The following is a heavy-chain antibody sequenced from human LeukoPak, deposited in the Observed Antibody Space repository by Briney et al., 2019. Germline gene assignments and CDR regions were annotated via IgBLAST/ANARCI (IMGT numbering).Heavy chain of an antibody. J-gene: IGHJ3*01. CDR2: IYSSGTT. CDR3: AKDWPSEWQQLPDYDAVDV. V-gene: IGHV3-53*01. CDR1: GFTVSSDY. Sequence: GGSLRLSCAASGFTVSSDYMNWVRQAPGKGLEWVSVIYSSGTTYYADSVKGRFTISRDNSKNTLFLQMNGLRADDTAVYYCAKDWPSEWQQLPDYDAVDVWGQGTMVTVSS. D-gene: IGHD6-13*01.